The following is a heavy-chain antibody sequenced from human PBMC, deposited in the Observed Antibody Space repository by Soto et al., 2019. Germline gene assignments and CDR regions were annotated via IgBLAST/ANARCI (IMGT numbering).Heavy chain of an antibody. J-gene: IGHJ6*01. CDR3: APQYRRGGSSYYYGVDV. CDR1: GGTFSSYA. D-gene: IGHD6-25*01. V-gene: IGHV1-69*12. CDR2: IIPIFGTA. Sequence: QVQLVQSGAEVKKPGSSVKVSCKASGGTFSSYAISWVRQAPGQGLEWMGGIIPIFGTADYAQKFQGRVTIPADESTRTGYVELSSLRSENTAVDYCAPQYRRGGSSYYYGVDVWGQGPTVPVS.